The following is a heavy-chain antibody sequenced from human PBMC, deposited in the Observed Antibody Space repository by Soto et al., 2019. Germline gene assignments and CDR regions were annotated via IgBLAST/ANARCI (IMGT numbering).Heavy chain of an antibody. J-gene: IGHJ3*02. CDR1: GYIFTTYY. CDR2: INPSGGST. V-gene: IGHV1-46*01. Sequence: ASVKVSCKTSGYIFTTYYMHWVRQAPGQGLEWMGVINPSGGSTSYSQKFQGRVTMTTDTSTSTVYMDLSSLRSEDTAVYFCARDPLIGKDAFDMWGQGTMVTVSS. D-gene: IGHD3-10*01. CDR3: ARDPLIGKDAFDM.